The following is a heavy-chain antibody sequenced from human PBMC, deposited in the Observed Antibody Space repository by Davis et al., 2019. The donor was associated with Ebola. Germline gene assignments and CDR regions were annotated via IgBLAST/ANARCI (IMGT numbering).Heavy chain of an antibody. V-gene: IGHV3-72*01. CDR2: TRNKAKSYTT. D-gene: IGHD6-13*01. Sequence: PGGSLRLSCAASGFTFSDHYMDWVRQAPGKGLEWVGRTRNKAKSYTTEYAAPVKGRFTISRDDSQSSLFLQMNSLKTDDTAVYYCARGASVATAGSGYYYGLDVWGQGTTVTVSS. CDR3: ARGASVATAGSGYYYGLDV. J-gene: IGHJ6*02. CDR1: GFTFSDHY.